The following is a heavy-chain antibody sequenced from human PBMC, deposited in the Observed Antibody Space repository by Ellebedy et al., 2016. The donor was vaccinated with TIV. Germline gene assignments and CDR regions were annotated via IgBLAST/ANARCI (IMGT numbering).Heavy chain of an antibody. CDR2: IDADGTPL. CDR3: ARPTREGDFWSGIYIFKAPDY. Sequence: GGSLRLSXVASGFPFSLYWMHWVRQAPGKGLEWVSRIDADGTPLTYADSVKGRFTISRDNAKNTLYLQMNSLRADDTAVDYCARPTREGDFWSGIYIFKAPDYWGQGTPVTVSS. V-gene: IGHV3-74*01. J-gene: IGHJ4*02. CDR1: GFPFSLYW. D-gene: IGHD3-3*01.